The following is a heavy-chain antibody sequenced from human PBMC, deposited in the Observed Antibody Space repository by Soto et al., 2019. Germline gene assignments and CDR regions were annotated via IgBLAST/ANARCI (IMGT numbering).Heavy chain of an antibody. Sequence: QVQLVQSGAEVKKPGASVKVSCKASGYTFTSYDINWVRQATGQGPEWMGWMNPNSGDTHYAQTFQGRVTMIRNTSISTAYMELSSLRSEDAVMYYCARSYVGNFGDYWGQGTLVTVSS. D-gene: IGHD3-16*01. V-gene: IGHV1-8*01. J-gene: IGHJ4*02. CDR1: GYTFTSYD. CDR2: MNPNSGDT. CDR3: ARSYVGNFGDY.